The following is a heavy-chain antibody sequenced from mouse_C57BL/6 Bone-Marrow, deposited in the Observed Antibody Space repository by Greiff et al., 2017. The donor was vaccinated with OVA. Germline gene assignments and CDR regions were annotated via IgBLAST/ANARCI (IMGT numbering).Heavy chain of an antibody. D-gene: IGHD2-4*01. V-gene: IGHV1-4*01. Sequence: VQLQQSGAELARPGASVKMSCKASGYTFTSYTMHWVKQRPGQGLEWIGYINPSSGYTKYNQKFKDKATLTADKSSSTAYMQLSSLTSEDSAVYYCAREGDDYECAYWGQGTLVTVSA. CDR1: GYTFTSYT. CDR2: INPSSGYT. J-gene: IGHJ3*01. CDR3: AREGDDYECAY.